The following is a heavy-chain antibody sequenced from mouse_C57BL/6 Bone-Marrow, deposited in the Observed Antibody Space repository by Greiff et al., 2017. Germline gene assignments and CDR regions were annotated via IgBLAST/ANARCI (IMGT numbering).Heavy chain of an antibody. CDR3: ARFYGYWYFDV. J-gene: IGHJ1*03. V-gene: IGHV5-4*03. CDR2: ISDGGSYT. Sequence: EVMLVESGGGLVKPGGSLKLSCAASGFTFSSYAMSWVRQTPEKRLEWVATISDGGSYTYYPDNVKGRFTISRDNAKNNLYLQMSHLKSEDTAMYYCARFYGYWYFDVWGTGTTVTVSS. D-gene: IGHD1-1*01. CDR1: GFTFSSYA.